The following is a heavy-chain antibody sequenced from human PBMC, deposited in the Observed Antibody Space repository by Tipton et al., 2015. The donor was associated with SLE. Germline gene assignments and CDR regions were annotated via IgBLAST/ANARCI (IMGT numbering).Heavy chain of an antibody. D-gene: IGHD3-10*01. J-gene: IGHJ4*02. V-gene: IGHV4-34*01. Sequence: TLSLTCAVYGGSFSGYYWSWIRQPPGKGLEWIGEINHSGSTNYNPSLKSRVTISVDTSKNQFSLKLSSVTAADTAVYYCASLIKDSGGQGSLGTGSS. CDR2: INHSGST. CDR3: ASLIKDS. CDR1: GGSFSGYY.